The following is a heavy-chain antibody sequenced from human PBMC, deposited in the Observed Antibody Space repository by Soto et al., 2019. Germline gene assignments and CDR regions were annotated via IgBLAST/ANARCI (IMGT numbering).Heavy chain of an antibody. Sequence: ASVKVSCKATGNTLRDSYIHWVRQAPGQGLEWMGIINPGGDSTTYAQKVQGRVTMTRDTSTSTVYMELRSLTSEDTAVYYCVRGGEWCYLKDWGQGTLVTVSS. J-gene: IGHJ4*02. V-gene: IGHV1-46*04. CDR1: GNTLRDSY. D-gene: IGHD2-8*01. CDR3: VRGGEWCYLKD. CDR2: INPGGDST.